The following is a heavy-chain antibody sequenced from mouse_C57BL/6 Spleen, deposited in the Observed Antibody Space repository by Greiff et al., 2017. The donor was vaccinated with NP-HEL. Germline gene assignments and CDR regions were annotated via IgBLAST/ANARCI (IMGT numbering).Heavy chain of an antibody. D-gene: IGHD2-1*01. V-gene: IGHV1-26*01. CDR2: INPNNGGT. CDR1: GYTFTDYY. CDR3: ARILLDDAMDY. J-gene: IGHJ4*01. Sequence: VQLQQSGPELVKPGASVKISCKASGYTFTDYYMNWVKQSHGKSLEWIGDINPNNGGTSYNQKFKGKATLTVDKSSSTAYMELRSLTSEDSAVYYCARILLDDAMDYWGQGTSVTVSS.